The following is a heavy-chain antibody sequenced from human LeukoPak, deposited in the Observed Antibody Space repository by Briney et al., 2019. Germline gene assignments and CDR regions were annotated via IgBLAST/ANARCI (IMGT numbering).Heavy chain of an antibody. Sequence: ASVKVSCKASGYTFSGYYIHWVRQSPGQGLEWMGGFDPEDGETIYAQKFQGRVTMTEDTSTDTAYMELSSLRSEDTAVYYCATRPHHYYPRFDPWGQGTLVTVSS. J-gene: IGHJ5*02. CDR2: FDPEDGET. V-gene: IGHV1-24*01. CDR1: GYTFSGYY. D-gene: IGHD3-10*01. CDR3: ATRPHHYYPRFDP.